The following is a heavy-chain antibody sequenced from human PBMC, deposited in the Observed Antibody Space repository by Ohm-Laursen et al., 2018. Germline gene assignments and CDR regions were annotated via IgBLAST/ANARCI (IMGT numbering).Heavy chain of an antibody. CDR3: AKVITAAGTRWLDP. CDR1: GFTFSSYA. CDR2: ISVSGALT. J-gene: IGHJ5*02. D-gene: IGHD6-13*01. V-gene: IGHV3-23*01. Sequence: SLRLSCAASGFTFSSYAMSWVRQAPGKGLEWVSTISVSGALTYYADSVKGRFTISRDNSKNTLYLQMTSLRAEDTAVYYCAKVITAAGTRWLDPWGQGTLVTVSS.